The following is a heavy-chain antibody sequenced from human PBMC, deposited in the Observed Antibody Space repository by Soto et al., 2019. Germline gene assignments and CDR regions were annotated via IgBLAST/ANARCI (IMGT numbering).Heavy chain of an antibody. CDR2: ISAYNGNT. V-gene: IGHV1-18*04. D-gene: IGHD2-8*01. CDR3: ARDLGSPXGIAVYAMGYYYYYGMDV. CDR1: GYTFTSYG. Sequence: ASVKVSCKASGYTFTSYGISWVRQAPGQGLEWMGWISAYNGNTNYAQKLQGRVTMTTDTSTSTAYMELRSLRSDDTAVYYCARDLGSPXGIAVYAMGYYYYYGMDVWGQGTTVTVSS. J-gene: IGHJ6*02.